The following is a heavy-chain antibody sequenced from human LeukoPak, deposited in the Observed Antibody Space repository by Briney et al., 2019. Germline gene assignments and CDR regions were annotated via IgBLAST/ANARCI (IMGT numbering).Heavy chain of an antibody. CDR3: AKDRPNYHESNGHYYRPNGDY. CDR2: ITSSGDAT. J-gene: IGHJ4*02. CDR1: GFTFNIYS. Sequence: GGSLRLSCAASGFTFNIYSMSWVRQAPGKGLEWVSSITSSGDATFYADSVKDRFTISRDNSKNMLYLQMGRLRAEDTAVYYCAKDRPNYHESNGHYYRPNGDYWGQGTLVTVSS. D-gene: IGHD3-22*01. V-gene: IGHV3-23*01.